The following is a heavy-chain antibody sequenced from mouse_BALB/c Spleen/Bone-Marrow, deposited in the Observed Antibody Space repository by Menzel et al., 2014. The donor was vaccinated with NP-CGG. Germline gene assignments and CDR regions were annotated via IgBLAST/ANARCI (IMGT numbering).Heavy chain of an antibody. CDR1: GFTFSSYG. J-gene: IGHJ2*01. Sequence: EVQLVESGGGLVQPGGSLKLSCAASGFTFSSYGMSWVRQTPDKRLELVASINSNGGSTYYPDSVKGRFTISRDNAKNPLSLQMSSLKSEDTAMYYCARGNYGNYVDYFDYWGQGTTLTVSS. V-gene: IGHV5-6-3*01. CDR2: INSNGGST. CDR3: ARGNYGNYVDYFDY. D-gene: IGHD2-1*01.